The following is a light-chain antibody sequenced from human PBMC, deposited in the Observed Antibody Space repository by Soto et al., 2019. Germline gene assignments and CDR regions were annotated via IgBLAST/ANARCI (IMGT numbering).Light chain of an antibody. J-gene: IGLJ2*01. V-gene: IGLV2-23*01. CDR1: SSDVGSYNL. Sequence: QSVLTQPASVSGSPGQSITISCTGTSSDVGSYNLVSWYQQHPGKAPKLMIYEGSKRPSGVSNRFSGSKSGNTASLTISGIQSEDEADYYFCAYAGIVVFGGGNKLTVI. CDR3: CAYAGIVV. CDR2: EGS.